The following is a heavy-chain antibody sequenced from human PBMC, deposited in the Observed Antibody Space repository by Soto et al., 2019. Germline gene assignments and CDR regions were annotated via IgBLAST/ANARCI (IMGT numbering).Heavy chain of an antibody. CDR3: ARDWRAAAGIDY. CDR2: IWYDGSNK. Sequence: LSLSCAASGFTFSSYGMHWVRQAPGKGLEWVAVIWYDGSNKYYADFVKGRFTISRDNSKNTLYLQMNSLRAEDTAVYYCARDWRAAAGIDYWGQGTLVTVSS. D-gene: IGHD6-13*01. V-gene: IGHV3-33*01. J-gene: IGHJ4*02. CDR1: GFTFSSYG.